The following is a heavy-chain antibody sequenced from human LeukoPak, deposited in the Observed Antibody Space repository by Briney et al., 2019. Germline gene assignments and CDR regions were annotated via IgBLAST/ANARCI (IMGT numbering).Heavy chain of an antibody. D-gene: IGHD2-2*01. CDR1: GFTFSSYA. Sequence: GGSLRLSCAASGFTFSSYAMSWVRQAPGKGLEWVSAISGSGGSTYYADSVKGRFTISRDNSKNTLYLQMNSLRAEDTAVYYCAKHPGVRGTSCLGDYWGQGTLVTVSS. CDR3: AKHPGVRGTSCLGDY. V-gene: IGHV3-23*01. CDR2: ISGSGGST. J-gene: IGHJ4*02.